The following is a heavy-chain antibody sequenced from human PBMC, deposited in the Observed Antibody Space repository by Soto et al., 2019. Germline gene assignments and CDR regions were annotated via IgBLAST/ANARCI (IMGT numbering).Heavy chain of an antibody. V-gene: IGHV1-69*06. J-gene: IGHJ4*02. Sequence: QVQLVQSGAEVKKPGSSVKVSCEASGGTFSGHAISWVRQAPGQGPEWMGGLIPLFGTTQHAQNFQARLTITADKSTSTASMELTSLRFEDTAIYYCARGPNWGYRFDSWGQGTLVTVSS. CDR2: LIPLFGTT. CDR1: GGTFSGHA. CDR3: ARGPNWGYRFDS. D-gene: IGHD7-27*01.